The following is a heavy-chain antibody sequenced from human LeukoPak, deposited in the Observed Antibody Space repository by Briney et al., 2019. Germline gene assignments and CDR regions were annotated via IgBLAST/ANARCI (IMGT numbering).Heavy chain of an antibody. D-gene: IGHD2-15*01. V-gene: IGHV1-69*05. CDR1: GGTFSSYA. CDR3: ASAPYLLGYCSGGSCYPHGPGWFDP. Sequence: SVKVSCKASGGTFSSYAISWVRQAPGQGLEWMGRIIPIFGTANYAQKFQGRVTITTDESTSTAYMELSSPRSEDTAVYYCASAPYLLGYCSGGSCYPHGPGWFDPWGQGTLDTVSS. CDR2: IIPIFGTA. J-gene: IGHJ5*02.